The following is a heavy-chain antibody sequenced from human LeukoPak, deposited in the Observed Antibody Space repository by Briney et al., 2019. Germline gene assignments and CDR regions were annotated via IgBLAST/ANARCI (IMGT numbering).Heavy chain of an antibody. V-gene: IGHV4-4*07. D-gene: IGHD6-19*01. CDR1: GGSISSYY. CDR3: ARSERYSSGWYFYFDY. Sequence: SETLSLTCTVSGGSISSYYWSWIRQPAGKGLEWIGRIYTSGSTNYNPSLKSRVTMSVDTSKNQFSLNLSSVTAADTAVYYCARSERYSSGWYFYFDYWGQGTLVTVSS. J-gene: IGHJ4*02. CDR2: IYTSGST.